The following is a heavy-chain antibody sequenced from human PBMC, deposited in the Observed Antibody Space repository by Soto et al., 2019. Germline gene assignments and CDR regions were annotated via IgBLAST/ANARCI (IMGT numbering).Heavy chain of an antibody. V-gene: IGHV3-30-3*01. CDR1: GFTFSSYA. CDR3: ASLAVAGDYYYYGMDV. D-gene: IGHD6-19*01. CDR2: ISYDGSNK. J-gene: IGHJ6*02. Sequence: GGSLRLSCAASGFTFSSYAMHWVRQAPGKGLEWVAVISYDGSNKYYADSVKGRFTISRDNSKNTLYLQMNSLRAEDTAAYYCASLAVAGDYYYYGMDVWGQGTTVTVSS.